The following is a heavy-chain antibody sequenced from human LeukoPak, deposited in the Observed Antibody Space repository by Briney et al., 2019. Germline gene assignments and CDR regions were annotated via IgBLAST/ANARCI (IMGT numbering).Heavy chain of an antibody. V-gene: IGHV3-21*01. Sequence: GGPLRLSCAASGFTFSSYSMNWVRQAPGKGLEWVSSISSSSSYIYYADSVQGRFTLSRDNTKNSLFLQMNSLRAEDTALYFCAREVVDTKTKRFDYWGQGTLVTVSS. CDR1: GFTFSSYS. CDR2: ISSSSSYI. CDR3: AREVVDTKTKRFDY. J-gene: IGHJ4*02. D-gene: IGHD3-9*01.